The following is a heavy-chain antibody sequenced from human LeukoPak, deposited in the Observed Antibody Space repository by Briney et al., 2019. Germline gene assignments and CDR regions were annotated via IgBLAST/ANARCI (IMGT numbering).Heavy chain of an antibody. J-gene: IGHJ4*02. CDR2: MNPNSGNT. Sequence: GASVKVSCKASGYTFTSYDINWVRQATGQGLEWMGWMNPNSGNTGYAQKFQGRVTMTRNTSISTAYMELSSLRSEDTAVYYCARADGGTTNLGVDYWGQGTLVTVSS. CDR1: GYTFTSYD. CDR3: ARADGGTTNLGVDY. D-gene: IGHD1-14*01. V-gene: IGHV1-8*01.